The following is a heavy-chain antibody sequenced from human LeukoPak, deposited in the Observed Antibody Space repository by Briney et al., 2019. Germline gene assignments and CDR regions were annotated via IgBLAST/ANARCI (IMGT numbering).Heavy chain of an antibody. V-gene: IGHV5-51*01. Sequence: GESLKTSCKGSGYSFTSYWIGWVRQMPGKGLGWMGIIYPGDSDTRYSPSFQGQVTISADKSISTAYLQWSSLKASDTAMYYCARHLSPYSYGIKIDYWGQGTLVTVSS. CDR1: GYSFTSYW. D-gene: IGHD5-18*01. CDR2: IYPGDSDT. CDR3: ARHLSPYSYGIKIDY. J-gene: IGHJ4*02.